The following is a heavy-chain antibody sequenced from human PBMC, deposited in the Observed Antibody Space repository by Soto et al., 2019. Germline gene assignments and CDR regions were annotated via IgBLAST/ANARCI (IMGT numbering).Heavy chain of an antibody. CDR3: AKGGDYFWSGYFRFESLDY. CDR2: ISGSGGST. J-gene: IGHJ4*02. V-gene: IGHV3-23*01. Sequence: EVQLLESGGGLVQPGGSLRLSCAASGFTFSSYAMSWVRQAPGKGLEWVSAISGSGGSTYYADSVKGRFTISRDNSKNTLYLQLNSLRAEDTAVYYCAKGGDYFWSGYFRFESLDYWGQGTLVTVSS. D-gene: IGHD3-3*01. CDR1: GFTFSSYA.